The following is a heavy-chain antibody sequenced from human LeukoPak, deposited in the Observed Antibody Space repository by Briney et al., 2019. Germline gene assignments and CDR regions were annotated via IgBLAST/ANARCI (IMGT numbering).Heavy chain of an antibody. J-gene: IGHJ5*02. CDR3: ARDRNNFSTGTVDP. CDR2: INPNSGIT. Sequence: ASVKVSCKASGYTFTGYYMHWVRQAPGQGLEWMGWINPNSGITNYAQKFQGRVTITRNTSITTAYMELSSLRSGDTAVYYCARDRNNFSTGTVDPWRQEPLLTLPS. V-gene: IGHV1-2*02. D-gene: IGHD3/OR15-3a*01. CDR1: GYTFTGYY.